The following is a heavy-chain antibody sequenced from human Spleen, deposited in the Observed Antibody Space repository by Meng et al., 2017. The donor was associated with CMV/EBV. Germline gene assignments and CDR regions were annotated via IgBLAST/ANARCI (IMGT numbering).Heavy chain of an antibody. V-gene: IGHV3-33*06. CDR2: IWFDGSYI. J-gene: IGHJ6*02. D-gene: IGHD3-10*01. Sequence: GESLKISCAASGFTFSSFGMHWVRQAPGKGLEWVAVIWFDGSYIFYAESVKGRFSISRDNSKSTLLLQMNSLRVEDTAVYYCAKSIFYYGSGRSPDVWGQGTAVTVSS. CDR3: AKSIFYYGSGRSPDV. CDR1: GFTFSSFG.